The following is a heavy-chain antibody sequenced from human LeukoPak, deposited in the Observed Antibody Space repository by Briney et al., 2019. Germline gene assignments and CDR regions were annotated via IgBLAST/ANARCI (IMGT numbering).Heavy chain of an antibody. Sequence: GGSLRLSCAASGFTFSSYWMSWVRQAPGKGLEWVANIKQDGSEKYYADSVKGRFTISRDNAKNSLYLQMNSLRAEDTAVYYCARRANPTFWSGYYHSYFDYWGQGTLVTVSS. CDR2: IKQDGSEK. J-gene: IGHJ4*02. CDR1: GFTFSSYW. V-gene: IGHV3-7*01. CDR3: ARRANPTFWSGYYHSYFDY. D-gene: IGHD3-3*01.